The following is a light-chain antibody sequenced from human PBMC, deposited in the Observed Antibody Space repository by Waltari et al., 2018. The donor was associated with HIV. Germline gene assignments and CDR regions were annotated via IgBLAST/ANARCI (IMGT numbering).Light chain of an antibody. V-gene: IGLV2-14*03. CDR1: SSHAGGYHS. CDR2: DVS. Sequence: QSALTPPASVSGSLGRSIPTSCPGTSSHAGGYHSLSWYQQHPVQAPNLLFSDVSNRPSGVANRFPGSESGNTASLTISGLQAEDEADYYCSSYTANSRIFGGGTRLTVL. J-gene: IGLJ2*01. CDR3: SSYTANSRI.